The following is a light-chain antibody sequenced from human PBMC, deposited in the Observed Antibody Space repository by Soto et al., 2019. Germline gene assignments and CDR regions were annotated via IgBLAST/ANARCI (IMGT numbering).Light chain of an antibody. J-gene: IGLJ7*01. CDR3: SSYTSTSTLCV. CDR1: SSDVGGYNY. CDR2: EVS. Sequence: QSALTQPASVSGSPGQSITISCTGTSSDVGGYNYVSWYQQHPGKAPKLMIYEVSNRPSGVSNRFSGSKSGNTASLTISGLQAEDEADYYCSSYTSTSTLCVFGPGTQLIVL. V-gene: IGLV2-14*01.